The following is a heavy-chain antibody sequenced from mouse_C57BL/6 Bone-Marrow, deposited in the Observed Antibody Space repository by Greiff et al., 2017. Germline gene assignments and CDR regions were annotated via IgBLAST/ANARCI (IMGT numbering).Heavy chain of an antibody. Sequence: QVQLQQPGAELVKPGASVYWITWVKQRPGQGLEWIGDIYPGSGSTNYNEKFKSKATLTVDTSSSTAYMQLSSLTSEDSAVYYCARPYYSNYWYFDVWGTGTTVTVSS. CDR2: IYPGSGST. CDR1: YW. D-gene: IGHD2-5*01. J-gene: IGHJ1*03. CDR3: ARPYYSNYWYFDV. V-gene: IGHV1-55*01.